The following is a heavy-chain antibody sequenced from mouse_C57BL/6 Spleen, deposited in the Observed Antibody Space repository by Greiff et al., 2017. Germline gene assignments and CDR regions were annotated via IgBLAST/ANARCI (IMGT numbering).Heavy chain of an antibody. CDR2: IDPSDSYT. D-gene: IGHD1-1*01. V-gene: IGHV1-59*01. CDR3: AVHPYINDYGSSYGNY. J-gene: IGHJ2*01. Sequence: QVQLQQPGAELVRPGTSVKLSCKASGYTFTSYWMHWVKQRPGQGLEWIGVIDPSDSYTNYNQKFQGKATLTVDTSSSTAYMQLSSLTSEDAAVYYGAVHPYINDYGSSYGNYWGQGTTLTVSS. CDR1: GYTFTSYW.